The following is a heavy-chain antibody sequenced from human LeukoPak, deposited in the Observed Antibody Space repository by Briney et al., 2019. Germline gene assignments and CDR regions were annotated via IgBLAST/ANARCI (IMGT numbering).Heavy chain of an antibody. D-gene: IGHD6-13*01. V-gene: IGHV4-39*01. J-gene: IGHJ3*02. CDR2: IYYSGST. Sequence: SETLSLTCTVSGDSISSSSYYWGWIRQPPGKGLEWIGSIYYSGSTHYNPSLKSRVTISVDTSKNQFSLKLSSVTAADTAVYYCARHSTTTAALYAFDIWGQGTMVTVSS. CDR1: GDSISSSSYY. CDR3: ARHSTTTAALYAFDI.